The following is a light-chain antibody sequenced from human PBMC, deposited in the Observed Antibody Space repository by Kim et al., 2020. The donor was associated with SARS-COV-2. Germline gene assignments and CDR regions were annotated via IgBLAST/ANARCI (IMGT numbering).Light chain of an antibody. J-gene: IGLJ3*02. CDR1: SSDVGDYNY. Sequence: QSITISCTGTSSDVGDYNYVSWYQQHPGKAPKLIIYDVTNRPSGVSNRFSGSKSGNTASLTISGLQAEDAADYYCTSYTSTTTLVVFGGGTQLTVL. CDR3: TSYTSTTTLVV. CDR2: DVT. V-gene: IGLV2-14*03.